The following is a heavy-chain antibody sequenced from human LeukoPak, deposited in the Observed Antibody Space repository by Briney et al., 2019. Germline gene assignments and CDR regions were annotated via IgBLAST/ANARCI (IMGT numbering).Heavy chain of an antibody. V-gene: IGHV1-24*01. D-gene: IGHD6-6*01. J-gene: IGHJ4*02. CDR1: GYTLTELS. CDR3: ARDTIEYSSSSGRGFTDY. Sequence: GASVKVSCKVSGYTLTELSMHWVRQAPGKGLEWMGGFDPEDGETIYAQKFQGRVTMTEDTSTDTAYMELSSLRSEDTAVYYCARDTIEYSSSSGRGFTDYWGQGTLVTVSS. CDR2: FDPEDGET.